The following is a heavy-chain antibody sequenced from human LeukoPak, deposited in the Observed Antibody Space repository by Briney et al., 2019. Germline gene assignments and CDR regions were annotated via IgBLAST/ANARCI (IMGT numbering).Heavy chain of an antibody. Sequence: GGSLRLSCATSGFTFSAYSMNWVRHAPGKGLEWVSSISSSSSYIYYADSVKGRFTISRDNAKNSLYLQMNSLRAEDTAVYYCARQTYYYDSSGSRAPYFDYWGQGTLVTVSS. CDR2: ISSSSSYI. D-gene: IGHD3-22*01. CDR1: GFTFSAYS. V-gene: IGHV3-21*01. CDR3: ARQTYYYDSSGSRAPYFDY. J-gene: IGHJ4*02.